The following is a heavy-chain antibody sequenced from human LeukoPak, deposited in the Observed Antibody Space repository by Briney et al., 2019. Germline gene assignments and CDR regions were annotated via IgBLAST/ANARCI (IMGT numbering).Heavy chain of an antibody. CDR3: ARRAMTERGHSYGLDY. CDR2: ISSSSGTYI. D-gene: IGHD5-18*01. J-gene: IGHJ4*02. V-gene: IGHV3-21*01. CDR1: GFIFTSYS. Sequence: GGSLRLSCAASGFIFTSYSMNRVRQAPGKGLEWVSSISSSSGTYIYYADSVKGRFTISRDNAKNSLYLQMDSLRAEDTAVYYCARRAMTERGHSYGLDYWGQGTLVTVSS.